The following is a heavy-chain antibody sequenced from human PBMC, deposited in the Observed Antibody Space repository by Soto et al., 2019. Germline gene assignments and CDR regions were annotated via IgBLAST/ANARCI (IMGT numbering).Heavy chain of an antibody. CDR3: AQALSYGMDV. CDR2: ISGSGGST. V-gene: IGHV3-23*01. J-gene: IGHJ6*02. CDR1: GFTFSNYA. Sequence: SCAASGFTFSNYAMSWVRQAPGKGLEWASGISGSGGSTYYADSVKGRFTFSRDNSKNTLYLQMNSLRAEDTAVYYCAQALSYGMDVWGQGTTVTVSS.